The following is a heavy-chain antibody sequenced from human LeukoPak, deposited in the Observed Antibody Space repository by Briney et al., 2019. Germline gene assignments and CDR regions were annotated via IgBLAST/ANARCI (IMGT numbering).Heavy chain of an antibody. Sequence: GGSLRLSCAASGFIFSNYGMHWVRQAPGKGLEWVAYIHYDGSHKYYTDSVKGRLTISRDDSTNTLFLLMNSLRTEDTATYYCARLKHSHDSSGHTADYWGQGTLVTVSS. CDR3: ARLKHSHDSSGHTADY. CDR1: GFIFSNYG. V-gene: IGHV3-30*02. J-gene: IGHJ4*02. D-gene: IGHD3-22*01. CDR2: IHYDGSHK.